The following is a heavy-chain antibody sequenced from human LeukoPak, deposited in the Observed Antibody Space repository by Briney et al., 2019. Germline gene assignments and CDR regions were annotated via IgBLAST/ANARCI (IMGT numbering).Heavy chain of an antibody. CDR2: IYHSGST. V-gene: IGHV4-34*01. CDR3: ARGYYYDSSGYYFPHDAFDI. CDR1: GGSFSGYY. Sequence: SESLSLTCAVYGGSFSGYYWSWIRQPPGKGLEWIGEIYHSGSTNYNPSLKSRVTISVDTSKNQFFLKLSPVTAADTAVYYCARGYYYDSSGYYFPHDAFDIWGQGTMVTVSS. J-gene: IGHJ3*02. D-gene: IGHD3-22*01.